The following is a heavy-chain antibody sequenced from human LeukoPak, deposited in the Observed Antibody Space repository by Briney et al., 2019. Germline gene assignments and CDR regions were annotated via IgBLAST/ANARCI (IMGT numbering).Heavy chain of an antibody. Sequence: ASVKVSCKASGYTFTSYDINWVGQATGQGLDGMGWMNPNSGNTGYAQKFQGRVTMTRNTSISTAYMELSSLRSEDTAVYYCARDWGIAARQGGFDPWGQGTLVTVSS. CDR2: MNPNSGNT. J-gene: IGHJ5*02. D-gene: IGHD6-6*01. CDR3: ARDWGIAARQGGFDP. V-gene: IGHV1-8*01. CDR1: GYTFTSYD.